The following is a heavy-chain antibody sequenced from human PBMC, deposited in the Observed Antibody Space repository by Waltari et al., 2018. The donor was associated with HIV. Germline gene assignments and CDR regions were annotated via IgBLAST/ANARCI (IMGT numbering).Heavy chain of an antibody. Sequence: QLQLQESGPGLVKPSETLSLTCTFSGGSISTSSYYWGWIRQPPGKGLEWIGSFYYSGSTYYNPSLKSRVAISVDTSKNHFSLKLSSVTAADTAVYYCARHNIATTGIAYFDYWGQGTLVTVSS. CDR2: FYYSGST. CDR3: ARHNIATTGIAYFDY. CDR1: GGSISTSSYY. D-gene: IGHD1-1*01. V-gene: IGHV4-39*01. J-gene: IGHJ4*02.